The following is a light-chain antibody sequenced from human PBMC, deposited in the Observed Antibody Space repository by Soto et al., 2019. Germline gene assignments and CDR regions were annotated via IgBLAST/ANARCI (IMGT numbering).Light chain of an antibody. CDR1: QSVSSN. CDR2: GAS. Sequence: EIVMTQSQATLSVSPGERATLSCRASQSVSSNLAWYQQKPGQAPRLRIYGASTRATGIPARVIGSGSGTEFTLTISSLQFEDFAVYYCQQYSNCPFTVGPGPKVDI. J-gene: IGKJ3*01. CDR3: QQYSNCPFT. V-gene: IGKV3-15*01.